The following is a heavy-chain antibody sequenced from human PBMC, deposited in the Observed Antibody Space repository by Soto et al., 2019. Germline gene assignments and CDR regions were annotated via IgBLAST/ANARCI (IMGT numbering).Heavy chain of an antibody. V-gene: IGHV1-69*11. CDR1: GGTFSSSV. Sequence: SVKVSCKASGGTFSSSVFSWVLQAPGQGLEWMGMIVPSLDTTNYAQKFQARVTITADEVTSTAYMELRRLTSEDTAVYYCARGDYTDCSTCVCPFSHTRDMDVWCQGNTVTVSS. J-gene: IGHJ6*02. D-gene: IGHD3-3*01. CDR3: ARGDYTDCSTCVCPFSHTRDMDV. CDR2: IVPSLDTT.